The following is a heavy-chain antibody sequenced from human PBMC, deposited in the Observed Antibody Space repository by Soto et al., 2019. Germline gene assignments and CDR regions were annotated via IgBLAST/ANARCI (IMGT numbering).Heavy chain of an antibody. D-gene: IGHD3-10*01. V-gene: IGHV4-39*01. Sequence: PSETLSLTCTVSGGSISSSSYYWGWIRQPPGKGLEWIGSIYYSGSTYYNPSLKSRVTISVDTSKNQFSLKLSSVTAADTAVYYCARHRLGAGDSGEYYYYGMDVWGQGTTVTVSS. CDR2: IYYSGST. J-gene: IGHJ6*02. CDR3: ARHRLGAGDSGEYYYYGMDV. CDR1: GGSISSSSYY.